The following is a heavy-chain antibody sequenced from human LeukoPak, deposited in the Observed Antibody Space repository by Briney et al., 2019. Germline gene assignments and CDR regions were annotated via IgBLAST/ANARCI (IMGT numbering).Heavy chain of an antibody. CDR1: GGSISSYY. CDR2: IYYSGST. V-gene: IGHV4-59*01. J-gene: IGHJ4*02. Sequence: SETLSLTCTVSGGSISSYYWSWIRQPPGKGLEWIGYIYYSGSTNYNPSLKSRVTISVDTSKNQISLKLSSVTAADTAVYYCARGGVFGVVRPMYYFDYWGQGTLVTVSS. D-gene: IGHD3-3*01. CDR3: ARGGVFGVVRPMYYFDY.